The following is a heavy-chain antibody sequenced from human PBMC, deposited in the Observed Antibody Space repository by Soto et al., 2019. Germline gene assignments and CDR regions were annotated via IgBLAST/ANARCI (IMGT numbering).Heavy chain of an antibody. Sequence: EVQLVESGGGLVKPGGSLRLSCAASGFTFSNAWMSWVRQAPGKGLEWVGRIKSKTDGGTTDYAAPVKGRFTISRDDSKNTLYLQMNSLKTEDTAVYYCTTKSRVGATRADYWGQGTLVTVSS. CDR2: IKSKTDGGTT. V-gene: IGHV3-15*01. CDR1: GFTFSNAW. D-gene: IGHD1-26*01. J-gene: IGHJ4*02. CDR3: TTKSRVGATRADY.